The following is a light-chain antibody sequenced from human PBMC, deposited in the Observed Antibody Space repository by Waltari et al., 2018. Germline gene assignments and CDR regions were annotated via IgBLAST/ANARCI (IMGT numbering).Light chain of an antibody. CDR3: QQYGSSVLYT. Sequence: VLTQSPGTLSLSPGERATLSCRASQSLTKRYLAWYQQNPGQAPRLLIYGASSRAAGTPYRVSGSGSGTDFTLTISRLEPEDFAVYYCQQYGSSVLYTFGQGTKLEIK. CDR1: QSLTKRY. V-gene: IGKV3-20*01. CDR2: GAS. J-gene: IGKJ2*01.